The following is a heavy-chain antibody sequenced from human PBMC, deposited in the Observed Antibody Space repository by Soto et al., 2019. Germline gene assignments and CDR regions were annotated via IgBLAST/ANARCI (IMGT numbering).Heavy chain of an antibody. J-gene: IGHJ3*02. CDR3: AIASTSRGYSGYGDAFDT. CDR2: ISAYNGNT. D-gene: IGHD5-12*01. Sequence: ASVKVSCKASGYTFTSYGISWVRQAPGQGLEWMGWISAYNGNTNYAQKLQGRVTMTTDTSTSTAYMELRSLRSDDTAVYHCAIASTSRGYSGYGDAFDTRGQGTMVTVSS. CDR1: GYTFTSYG. V-gene: IGHV1-18*01.